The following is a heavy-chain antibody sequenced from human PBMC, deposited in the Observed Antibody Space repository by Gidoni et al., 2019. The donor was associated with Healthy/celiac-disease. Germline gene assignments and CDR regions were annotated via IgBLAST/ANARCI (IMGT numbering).Heavy chain of an antibody. CDR3: ARDRGGKGNDAFDI. Sequence: QVQLQESGPGLVKPSQTLSLTCTVSGGSIRSGSYYWSWIRQPAGKGLEWIGRIYTSGSTNYNPSLKSRVTISVDTSKNQFSLKLSSVTAADTAVYYCARDRGGKGNDAFDIWGQGTMVTVSS. CDR1: GGSIRSGSYY. V-gene: IGHV4-61*02. CDR2: IYTSGST. J-gene: IGHJ3*02. D-gene: IGHD2-15*01.